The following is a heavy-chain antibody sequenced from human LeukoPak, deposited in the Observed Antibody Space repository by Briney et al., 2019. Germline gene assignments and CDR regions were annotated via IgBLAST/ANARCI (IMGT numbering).Heavy chain of an antibody. D-gene: IGHD3-10*01. CDR3: ARVGYYDSGSYYKDYYYYGMDV. Sequence: GGSLRLSCAASGFTVSSNYMSWVRQAPGKGLEWVSVIYSGGSTYYADSVKGRFTISRDNSKNTLYLQMNSLRAEDTAVYYCARVGYYDSGSYYKDYYYYGMDVWGKGTTVTVSS. V-gene: IGHV3-53*01. CDR1: GFTVSSNY. J-gene: IGHJ6*04. CDR2: IYSGGST.